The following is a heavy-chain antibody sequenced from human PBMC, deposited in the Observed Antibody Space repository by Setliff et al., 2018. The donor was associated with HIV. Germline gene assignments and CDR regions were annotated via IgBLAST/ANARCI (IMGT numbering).Heavy chain of an antibody. CDR2: INPNSGGT. D-gene: IGHD6-13*01. CDR1: GYTFTGYY. J-gene: IGHJ4*02. Sequence: GASVKVSCKASGYTFTGYYMHWVRQAPGQGLEWMGWINPNSGGTTYAQKFQGRVTMTRDTSISTAYMELRSVTAADTAVYYCASELQGHSSSWPNYWGQGTLVTVSS. V-gene: IGHV1-2*02. CDR3: ASELQGHSSSWPNY.